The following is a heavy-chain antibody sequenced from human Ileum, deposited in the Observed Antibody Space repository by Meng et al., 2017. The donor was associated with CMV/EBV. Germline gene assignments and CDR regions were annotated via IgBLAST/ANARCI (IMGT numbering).Heavy chain of an antibody. CDR2: IKQDGSQK. D-gene: IGHD1/OR15-1a*01. CDR1: GFTFSDYW. CDR3: TGGTGWSNNR. J-gene: IGHJ1*01. Sequence: GESLKISCEVSGFTFSDYWMNWVRQAPGKGLEWVANIKQDGSQKFYVDSVKGRFIISRDNSKNSLYLEMNNLRAEDTAVYYCTGGTGWSNNRWGQGTLVTVSS. V-gene: IGHV3-7*04.